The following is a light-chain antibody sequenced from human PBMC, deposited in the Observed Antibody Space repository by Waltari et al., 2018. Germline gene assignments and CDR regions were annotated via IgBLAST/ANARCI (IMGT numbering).Light chain of an antibody. Sequence: EIVLTQSPATLSLSPGERATLSCSASQSVGPSLPWYQHIPGQASRLLIYDASNRASDISPRFSGSGSGTDFSLTISGLDPEDYAVYYCQQGVTFGGGTRVEIK. V-gene: IGKV3-11*01. J-gene: IGKJ4*01. CDR3: QQGVT. CDR1: QSVGPS. CDR2: DAS.